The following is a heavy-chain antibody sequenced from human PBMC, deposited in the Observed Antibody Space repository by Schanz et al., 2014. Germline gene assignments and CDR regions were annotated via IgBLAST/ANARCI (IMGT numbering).Heavy chain of an antibody. CDR1: GYSFTSYY. V-gene: IGHV1-46*01. Sequence: QVQLVQSGAEVKKPGASVKVSCKAFGYSFTSYYIHWVRQAPGQGLEWMATINPSGGSTSFAQKFQGRVTMTRATSISTVYMELSRLRSDDTAVYYCAREGTVIRGLSGWFDPWGQGTLVTVSS. J-gene: IGHJ5*02. CDR3: AREGTVIRGLSGWFDP. D-gene: IGHD3-10*01. CDR2: INPSGGST.